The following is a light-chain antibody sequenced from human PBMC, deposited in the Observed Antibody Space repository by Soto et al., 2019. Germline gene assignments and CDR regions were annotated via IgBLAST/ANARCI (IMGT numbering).Light chain of an antibody. V-gene: IGKV3D-20*01. CDR2: DTS. CDR3: QQYGTSPPWT. J-gene: IGKJ1*01. CDR1: QSVSSSY. Sequence: VVLTQSPATLSLSPGERGTLSCGASQSVSSSYVAWYQHKPGLAPRLLIHDTSSRAIGIPDRLSGSGSGTDFTLTVSRLEPEDFAVYYCQQYGTSPPWTFGQGTKVDIK.